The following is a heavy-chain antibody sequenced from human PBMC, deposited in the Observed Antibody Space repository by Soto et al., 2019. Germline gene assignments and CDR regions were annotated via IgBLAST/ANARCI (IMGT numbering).Heavy chain of an antibody. D-gene: IGHD2-2*01. J-gene: IGHJ5*02. CDR3: VRERKYQLLSWYWFDP. CDR2: TYYRSKWFN. Sequence: SQTLSLTCAISGDSVSSNSAAWNWIRQSPSRGLEWLGRTYYRSKWFNDYAVSVESRITINPDTSKNQFSLQLNSVTPEDTAVYYCVRERKYQLLSWYWFDPWGQGTLVTAPQ. CDR1: GDSVSSNSAA. V-gene: IGHV6-1*01.